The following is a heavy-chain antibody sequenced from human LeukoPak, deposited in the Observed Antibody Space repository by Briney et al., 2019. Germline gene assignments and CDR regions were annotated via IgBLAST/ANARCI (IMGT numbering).Heavy chain of an antibody. CDR1: GFTFSSYW. D-gene: IGHD3-22*01. CDR2: INSDGSST. V-gene: IGHV3-74*01. J-gene: IGHJ4*02. Sequence: GGSLRLSCAASGFTFSSYWMHWVRQAPGKGLVWVSRINSDGSSTSYADSVKGRFTISRDNAKNTLYLQMNSLRAEDTAVYYCARDLAQSYYDSSGYLGYWGQGTLVTVSS. CDR3: ARDLAQSYYDSSGYLGY.